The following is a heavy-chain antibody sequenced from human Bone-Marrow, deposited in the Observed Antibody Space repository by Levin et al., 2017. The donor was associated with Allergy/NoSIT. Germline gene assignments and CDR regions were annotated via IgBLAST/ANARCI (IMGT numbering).Heavy chain of an antibody. J-gene: IGHJ4*02. CDR1: GYTLSELS. D-gene: IGHD1-7*01. Sequence: GESLKISCKVSGYTLSELSMHWVRRAPGKGLEWMGGFNPEDGETIFAQKFQGRVTVTEDTSTDTAYMELSSLRSEDTAVYYCATGRTYNSNYRYYWGQGTLVTVSS. CDR2: FNPEDGET. V-gene: IGHV1-24*01. CDR3: ATGRTYNSNYRYY.